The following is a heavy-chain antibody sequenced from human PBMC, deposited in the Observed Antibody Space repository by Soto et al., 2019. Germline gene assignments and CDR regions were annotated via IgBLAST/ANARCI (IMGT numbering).Heavy chain of an antibody. CDR3: ATDGRRDGHDYGDYSAEYFQH. D-gene: IGHD4-17*01. CDR2: FDPEDGET. V-gene: IGHV1-24*01. J-gene: IGHJ1*01. Sequence: ASVKVPCKVSGYTLTELSMHWVRQAPGKGLEWMGGFDPEDGETIYAQKFQGRVTMTEDTSTDTAYMELSSLRSEDTAVYYCATDGRRDGHDYGDYSAEYFQHWGQGTLVTVSS. CDR1: GYTLTELS.